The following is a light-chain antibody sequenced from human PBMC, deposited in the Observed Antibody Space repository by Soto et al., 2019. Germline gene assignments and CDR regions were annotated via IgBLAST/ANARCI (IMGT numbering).Light chain of an antibody. CDR2: GAS. Sequence: VMTQAPATLSVSPEERATLSCRASQSVSSNLAWYQQKPGQAPRLLIYGASTRATGIPARFSGSGSGTEFTLTISSLQSEDFAVYYCQQYNNWPGTFGQGTKVDIK. J-gene: IGKJ1*01. CDR3: QQYNNWPGT. V-gene: IGKV3-15*01. CDR1: QSVSSN.